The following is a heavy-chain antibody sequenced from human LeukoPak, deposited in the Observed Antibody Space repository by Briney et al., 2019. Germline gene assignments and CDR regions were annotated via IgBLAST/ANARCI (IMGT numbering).Heavy chain of an antibody. CDR2: INHSGST. J-gene: IGHJ4*02. V-gene: IGHV4-34*01. CDR1: GGSFSGYY. Sequence: SSETLSLTCAVYGGSFSGYYWSGIRQPPGKGLEWIGEINHSGSTNYNPSLKSRVTISVDTSKNQFSLKRSSVTAADTAVYYCARADRNRIVVVVAARRPFDYWGQGTLVTVSS. CDR3: ARADRNRIVVVVAARRPFDY. D-gene: IGHD2-15*01.